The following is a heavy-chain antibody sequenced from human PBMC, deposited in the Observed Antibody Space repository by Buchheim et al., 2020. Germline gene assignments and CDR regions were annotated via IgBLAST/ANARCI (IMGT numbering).Heavy chain of an antibody. CDR3: AREDGELYFDY. CDR2: ISYDGRSE. V-gene: IGHV3-30*04. D-gene: IGHD1-7*01. Sequence: QVQLVESGGAVVQPGWSLRLSCAASGFTFSSYAMHWVRQAPGKGLEWVAVISYDGRSENCVDSVKGRFNISRDNSENTPYLQMNSLRVEDTAVYYCAREDGELYFDYWGQGTL. J-gene: IGHJ4*02. CDR1: GFTFSSYA.